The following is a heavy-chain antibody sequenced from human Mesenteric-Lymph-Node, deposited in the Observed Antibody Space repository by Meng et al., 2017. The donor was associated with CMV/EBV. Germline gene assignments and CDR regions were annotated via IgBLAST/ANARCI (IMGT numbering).Heavy chain of an antibody. J-gene: IGHJ4*02. Sequence: GGSLRLSCAASGFTFSEAWMSWVRQAPGKGLEWVGRIKSKADGETLDYVEPVKGRFTISRDDSKNTLHLQMNSLETDATAVYYCTTVHCSGGRHFASWGQGTLVTVSS. CDR1: GFTFSEAW. CDR2: IKSKADGETL. CDR3: TTVHCSGGRHFAS. V-gene: IGHV3-15*01. D-gene: IGHD3-10*02.